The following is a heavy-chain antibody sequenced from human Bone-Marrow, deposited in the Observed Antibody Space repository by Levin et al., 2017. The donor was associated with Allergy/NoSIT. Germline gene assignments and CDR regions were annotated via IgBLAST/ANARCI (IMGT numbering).Heavy chain of an antibody. CDR3: ANLYDGNYFN. V-gene: IGHV1-2*02. CDR1: GYTFTGNY. CDR2: INPNTGGT. D-gene: IGHD2/OR15-2a*01. J-gene: IGHJ4*02. Sequence: ASVKVSCKASGYTFTGNYIHWVRQAPGQGLEWMGWINPNTGGTKYVYKFQGRVTMTRDTSISTAYMELSRLRSDDTAVYYCANLYDGNYFNWGQGTLVTVSS.